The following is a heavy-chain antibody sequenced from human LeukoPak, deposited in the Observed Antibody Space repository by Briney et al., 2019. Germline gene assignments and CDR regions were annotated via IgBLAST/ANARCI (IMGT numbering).Heavy chain of an antibody. CDR1: GFTFSSYG. D-gene: IGHD2-8*01. J-gene: IGHJ3*02. CDR2: ISYDGSNK. Sequence: PGGSLRLSCAASGFTFSSYGMEWVRQAPGKGLEWVAVISYDGSNKYYADSVKGRFTISRDNSKNTLYLQMNSLRAEDTAVYYCAKDPGMVYATHDAFDTWGQGTMVTVSS. V-gene: IGHV3-30*18. CDR3: AKDPGMVYATHDAFDT.